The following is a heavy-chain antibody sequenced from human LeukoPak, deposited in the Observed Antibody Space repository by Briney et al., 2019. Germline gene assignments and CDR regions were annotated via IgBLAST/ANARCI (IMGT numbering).Heavy chain of an antibody. CDR3: ARDVIVGC. D-gene: IGHD3-22*01. CDR1: GFTFSNYG. Sequence: GGSLRLSCAASGFTFSNYGMNWVRQAPGKGLEWVSGISGSGGNTYYADCVKGRFTISRDNSKNSLYLQMNSLRAEDTAVYYCARDVIVGCWGQGTLVTVSS. V-gene: IGHV3-23*01. J-gene: IGHJ4*02. CDR2: ISGSGGNT.